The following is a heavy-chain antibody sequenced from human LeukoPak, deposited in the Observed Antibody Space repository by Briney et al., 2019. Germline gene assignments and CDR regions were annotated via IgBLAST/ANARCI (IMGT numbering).Heavy chain of an antibody. Sequence: SETLSLTCAVYGGSFRGYYWSWIRQPPGKGLEWIGEINHSGSTNYNPSLKSRVTISVDTSKNQFSLKLSSVTAADTAVYYCARAYPSGYSSGWYSGRLCYFDYWGQGTLVTVSS. D-gene: IGHD6-19*01. V-gene: IGHV4-34*01. J-gene: IGHJ4*02. CDR1: GGSFRGYY. CDR3: ARAYPSGYSSGWYSGRLCYFDY. CDR2: INHSGST.